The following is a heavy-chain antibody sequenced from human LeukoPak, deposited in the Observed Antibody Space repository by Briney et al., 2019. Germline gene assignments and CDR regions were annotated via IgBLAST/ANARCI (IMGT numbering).Heavy chain of an antibody. CDR3: ARVGGAGYYYYMDV. CDR2: IYTSGST. V-gene: IGHV4-61*02. D-gene: IGHD2-21*01. J-gene: IGHJ6*03. CDR1: GGSISSGSYY. Sequence: SETLSLNCTVSGGSISSGSYYWSWIRQPAGKGLEWIGRIYTSGSTNYNPSLKSRVTISVDTSKNQFSLKLSSVTAADTAVYYCARVGGAGYYYYMDVWGKGTTVTVSS.